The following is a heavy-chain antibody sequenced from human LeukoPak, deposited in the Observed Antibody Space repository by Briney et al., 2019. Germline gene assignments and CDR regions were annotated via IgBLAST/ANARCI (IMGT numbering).Heavy chain of an antibody. CDR3: VRGGRATFDA. V-gene: IGHV3-7*01. D-gene: IGHD5-12*01. Sequence: GGSLRLSCAASGFDFSGYWMTWVRQAPGPGLEWVATMNHEGSETYYMHSVKGRFTISRDNAENSLYLLMNGLRPEDMAVYYCVRGGRATFDAWGQGTLVTVSS. CDR2: MNHEGSET. J-gene: IGHJ4*02. CDR1: GFDFSGYW.